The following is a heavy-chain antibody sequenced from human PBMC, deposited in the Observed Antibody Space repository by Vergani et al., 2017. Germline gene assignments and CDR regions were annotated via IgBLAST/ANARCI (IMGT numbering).Heavy chain of an antibody. V-gene: IGHV3-21*01. CDR2: ISSSSANI. Sequence: EVQLVESGGGLVKPGGSLRLSCAASGFTFSSYTMTWVRQAPGKGLQWVSSISSSSANIHYADSVKGRFTVSRDSGRNSLYLQMKSLRAEDTAVYYCARGQAGYQVLYRAYFDLWGQGTLVTVSS. CDR1: GFTFSSYT. J-gene: IGHJ5*02. D-gene: IGHD2-2*02. CDR3: ARGQAGYQVLYRAYFDL.